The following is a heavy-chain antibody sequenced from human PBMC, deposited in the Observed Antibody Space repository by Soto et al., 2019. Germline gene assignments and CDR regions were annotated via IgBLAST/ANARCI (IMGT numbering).Heavy chain of an antibody. CDR1: GFTFSDYY. CDR3: ARGETVTTQMEEYFQH. D-gene: IGHD4-17*01. Sequence: QVQLVESGGGLVKPGGSLRLSCAASGFTFSDYYMSWIRQAPGKGLEWVSYISSSSSYTNYADSVKGRFTISRDNAKNSLYLQRNSLRDEDTAVYYCARGETVTTQMEEYFQHWGQGTLVTVSS. J-gene: IGHJ1*01. CDR2: ISSSSSYT. V-gene: IGHV3-11*06.